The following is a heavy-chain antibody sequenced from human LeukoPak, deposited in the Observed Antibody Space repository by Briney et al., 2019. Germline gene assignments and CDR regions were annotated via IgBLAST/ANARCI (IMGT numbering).Heavy chain of an antibody. CDR2: ISGSGGST. D-gene: IGHD4-17*01. CDR3: AKVSTVTSYYYYGMDV. Sequence: GGSLRLSCAASGFTFSSYAMSWVRQAPGKGPEWVSAISGSGGSTYYADSVKGRFTISRDNSKNTLYLQMNSLRAEDTAVYYCAKVSTVTSYYYYGMDVWGQGTTVTVSS. V-gene: IGHV3-23*01. J-gene: IGHJ6*02. CDR1: GFTFSSYA.